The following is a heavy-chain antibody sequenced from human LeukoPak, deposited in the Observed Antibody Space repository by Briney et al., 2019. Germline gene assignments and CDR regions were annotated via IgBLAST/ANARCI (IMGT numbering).Heavy chain of an antibody. D-gene: IGHD2-15*01. CDR1: GYTFTGYY. CDR3: ASGCSGGSSYTYRIIDY. Sequence: ASAKVSCKASGYTFTGYYMHWERQAPGLGLEWMGWINANSGGTNYAQKFQGRVTMTRDTAISTAYMELSRLRSDDTAGDYCASGCSGGSSYTYRIIDYWGQGTLVTVSS. V-gene: IGHV1-2*02. J-gene: IGHJ4*02. CDR2: INANSGGT.